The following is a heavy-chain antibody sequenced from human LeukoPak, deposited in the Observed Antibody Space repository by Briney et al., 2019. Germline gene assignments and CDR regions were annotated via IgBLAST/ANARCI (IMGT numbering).Heavy chain of an antibody. Sequence: GGSLRLSCAASGFTFSSYAMSWVRQAPGKGLEWVSAISGSGGSTYYADSVKGRFTISRDNSKNTLYLQMNSLRAEDTAVYYCAKGLNWNYDYDMDVWGQGTTVTVSS. D-gene: IGHD3/OR15-3a*01. CDR1: GFTFSSYA. J-gene: IGHJ6*02. CDR2: ISGSGGST. V-gene: IGHV3-23*01. CDR3: AKGLNWNYDYDMDV.